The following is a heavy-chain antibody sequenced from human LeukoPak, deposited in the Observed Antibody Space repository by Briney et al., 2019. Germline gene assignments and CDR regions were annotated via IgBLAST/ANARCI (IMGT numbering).Heavy chain of an antibody. CDR1: GFTFSSYG. D-gene: IGHD6-19*01. CDR3: AKFRSPGYSSGWYAYSD. J-gene: IGHJ3*01. CDR2: ISYDGSNK. Sequence: PGGSLRLSCAASGFTFSSYGMHWVRQAPGKGLEWVAVISYDGSNKYYADSVKGRFTISRDNSKNTLYLQMNSLRAEDTAVYYCAKFRSPGYSSGWYAYSDWGQGTMVTVSS. V-gene: IGHV3-30*18.